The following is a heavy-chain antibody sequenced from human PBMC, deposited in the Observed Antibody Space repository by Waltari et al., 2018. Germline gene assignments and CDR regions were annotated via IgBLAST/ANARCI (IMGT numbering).Heavy chain of an antibody. D-gene: IGHD2-15*01. CDR3: TRGVAEGFDP. CDR1: GTPSSSYW. Sequence: EVQLVESGGDLVPPGGSLRLSCAASGTPSSSYWLHWVRQAPGTGLVWVSRINTVGSITIYADSGRGRFTISRDNAKNTLYLQMNSLRVDDSAVYYCTRGVAEGFDPWGQGTLVTVSS. J-gene: IGHJ5*02. CDR2: INTVGSIT. V-gene: IGHV3-74*01.